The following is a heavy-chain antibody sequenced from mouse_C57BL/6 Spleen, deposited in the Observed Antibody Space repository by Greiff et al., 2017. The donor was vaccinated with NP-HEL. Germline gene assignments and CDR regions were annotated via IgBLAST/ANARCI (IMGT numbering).Heavy chain of an antibody. V-gene: IGHV1-26*01. CDR3: ARNSTMVTYFDY. D-gene: IGHD2-2*01. CDR2: INPNNGGT. Sequence: EVQLQQSGPELVKPGASVKISCKASGYTFTDYYMNWVKQSHGKSLEWIGDINPNNGGTSYNQKFKGKATLTVDKSSSTAYMELRSLTSEDSAVYYCARNSTMVTYFDYLGQGTTLTVSS. J-gene: IGHJ2*01. CDR1: GYTFTDYY.